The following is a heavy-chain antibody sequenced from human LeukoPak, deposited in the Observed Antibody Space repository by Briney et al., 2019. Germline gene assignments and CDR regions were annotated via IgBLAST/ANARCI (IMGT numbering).Heavy chain of an antibody. J-gene: IGHJ3*02. CDR2: VKEDGSEE. Sequence: GGSLRLSCVASGFTFSSYWMTWVRQAPGRGLEYMAKVKEDGSEEYYVDSVKGRFTISRDNAKNSLYLQMNSLRGEDTAVYYCARGILTGYYSAHDAFDIWGQGTMVTVSS. CDR1: GFTFSSYW. V-gene: IGHV3-7*01. CDR3: ARGILTGYYSAHDAFDI. D-gene: IGHD3-9*01.